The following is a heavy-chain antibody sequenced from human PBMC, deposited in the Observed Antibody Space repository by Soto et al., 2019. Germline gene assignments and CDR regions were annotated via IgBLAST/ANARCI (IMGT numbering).Heavy chain of an antibody. V-gene: IGHV3-11*03. CDR3: ASLTYGWGTLY. D-gene: IGHD3-10*01. J-gene: IGHJ4*02. Sequence: GSLRLSCAASGFTFSDYYMSWIRQAPGKGLEWVSYISSSSSYTNYADSVKGRFTISRDNAKNSLYLQMNSLRAEDTAVYYCASLTYGWGTLYWGQGTLVTVSS. CDR1: GFTFSDYY. CDR2: ISSSSSYT.